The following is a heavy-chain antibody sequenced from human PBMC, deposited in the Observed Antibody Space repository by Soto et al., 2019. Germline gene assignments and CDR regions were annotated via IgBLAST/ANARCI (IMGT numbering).Heavy chain of an antibody. J-gene: IGHJ3*02. V-gene: IGHV2-5*02. CDR3: AHRTLRSALDI. CDR1: GFSLNSTGVG. CDR2: IYWDDDK. Sequence: QITLKESGPTLVKPTQALTLTCTFSGFSLNSTGVGVGWIRQPPGKAPEWLAVIYWDDDKRYSPSLRSRLTITKDTSKNQVILTMTNMDPVDTATYYCAHRTLRSALDIWGQGTMVTVSS. D-gene: IGHD1-26*01.